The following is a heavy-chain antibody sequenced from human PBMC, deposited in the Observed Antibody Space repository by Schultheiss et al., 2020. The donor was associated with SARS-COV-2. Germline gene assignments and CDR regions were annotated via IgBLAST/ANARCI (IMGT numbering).Heavy chain of an antibody. CDR3: AKTSWEYQLLIDY. Sequence: GGSLRLSCAASGFTFSSYAMHWVRQAPGKGLEWVAVIWYDGSNKYYADSVKGRFTISRDNSKNMLYLQMNNLRAEDTAVYYCAKTSWEYQLLIDYWGQGALVTVSS. V-gene: IGHV3-30*01. D-gene: IGHD2-2*01. J-gene: IGHJ4*02. CDR1: GFTFSSYA. CDR2: IWYDGSNK.